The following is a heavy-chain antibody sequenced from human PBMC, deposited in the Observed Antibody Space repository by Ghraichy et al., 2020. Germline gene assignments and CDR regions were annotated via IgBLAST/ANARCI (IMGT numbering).Heavy chain of an antibody. V-gene: IGHV3-9*01. CDR2: ISWNSGSI. CDR1: GFTFDDYA. J-gene: IGHJ3*02. D-gene: IGHD6-19*01. Sequence: GGSLRLFCAASGFTFDDYAMHWVRQAPGKGLEWVSGISWNSGSIGYADSVKGRFTISRDNAKNSLYLQMNSLRAEDTALYYCAKDLGSVAGTGAFDIWGQGTMVTVSS. CDR3: AKDLGSVAGTGAFDI.